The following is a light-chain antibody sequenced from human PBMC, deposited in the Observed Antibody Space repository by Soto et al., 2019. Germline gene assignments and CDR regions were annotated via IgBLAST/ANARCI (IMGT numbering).Light chain of an antibody. CDR2: GNS. V-gene: IGLV1-40*01. CDR1: SSNIGAGYD. J-gene: IGLJ3*02. CDR3: QSYDSNLSGSLV. Sequence: QSVLTQPPSVSGAPGQRVTISCTGSSSNIGAGYDVHWYQQLPGTAPKLLIYGNSNRPSGVPDRFSGSKSGTSASLAITGLQAEDEADYYCQSYDSNLSGSLVFGGGTKLTVL.